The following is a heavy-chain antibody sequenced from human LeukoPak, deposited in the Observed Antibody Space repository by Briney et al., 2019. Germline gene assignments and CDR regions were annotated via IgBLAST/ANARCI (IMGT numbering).Heavy chain of an antibody. CDR1: GGSISSGGYY. Sequence: SQTLSLTCTVSGGSISSGGYYWSWIRQHPGKSLEWIGYIYYSGSTYYNPSLKSRVTISVDTSKNQFSLKLSSVTAADTAVYYCARDRASPTYDSSGYRINWFDPWGQGTLVTVSS. CDR3: ARDRASPTYDSSGYRINWFDP. CDR2: IYYSGST. J-gene: IGHJ5*02. V-gene: IGHV4-31*03. D-gene: IGHD3-22*01.